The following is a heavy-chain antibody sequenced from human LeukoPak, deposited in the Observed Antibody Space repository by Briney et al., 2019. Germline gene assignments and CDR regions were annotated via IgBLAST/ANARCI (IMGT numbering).Heavy chain of an antibody. Sequence: GGSLRLSCTVSGFTVSSNSWSWVRQAPGKGLEWVSSISSSSSYIYYADSVKGRFTISRDNAKNSLYLQMNSLRAEDTAVYYCARSTGGTYYGLFDYWGQGTLVTVSS. V-gene: IGHV3-21*01. CDR2: ISSSSSYI. D-gene: IGHD1-26*01. J-gene: IGHJ4*02. CDR3: ARSTGGTYYGLFDY. CDR1: GFTVSSNS.